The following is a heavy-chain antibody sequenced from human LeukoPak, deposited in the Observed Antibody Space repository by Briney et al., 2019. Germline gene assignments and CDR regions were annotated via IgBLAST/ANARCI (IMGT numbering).Heavy chain of an antibody. CDR1: GGSISSYY. Sequence: SETLSLTCTVSGGSISSYYWSWIRQPPGKGLEWIGYIYYSGSTNYSPSLKSRVTISVDTSKNQFSLKLSSVTAADTAVYYCARENGGGESNYFDYWGQGTLVTVSS. D-gene: IGHD4-23*01. CDR3: ARENGGGESNYFDY. V-gene: IGHV4-59*01. CDR2: IYYSGST. J-gene: IGHJ4*02.